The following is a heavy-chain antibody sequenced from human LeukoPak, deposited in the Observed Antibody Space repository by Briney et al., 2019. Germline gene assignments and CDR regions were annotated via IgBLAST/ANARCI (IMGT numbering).Heavy chain of an antibody. Sequence: KPSETLFLTCTGSGVYISRYYWSSLRQPPRQGLDWIGYIYYSGSTNYNPSLKSRVTISVDTSKNQFSLKLSSVTAADTAVYYCARGRWELLPYYWGQGTLVTVSS. V-gene: IGHV4-59*01. CDR3: ARGRWELLPYY. D-gene: IGHD1-26*01. CDR1: GVYISRYY. CDR2: IYYSGST. J-gene: IGHJ4*02.